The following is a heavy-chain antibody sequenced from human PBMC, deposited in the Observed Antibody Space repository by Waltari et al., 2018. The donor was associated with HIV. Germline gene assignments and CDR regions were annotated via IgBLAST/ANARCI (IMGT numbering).Heavy chain of an antibody. D-gene: IGHD6-6*01. J-gene: IGHJ5*02. CDR3: ARKYSSSNWFDP. V-gene: IGHV3-7*01. CDR2: IKRNGSEK. CDR1: GFTFSSYW. Sequence: EVQLVESGGGLVQPGGSVSLSCAASGFTFSSYWMSWVRQARGKGRELVPNIKRNGSEKYYVGSVKGIFTISRDNAKNSLYLQMNSRRAEDTAVYYCARKYSSSNWFDPWGQGTLVTVSS.